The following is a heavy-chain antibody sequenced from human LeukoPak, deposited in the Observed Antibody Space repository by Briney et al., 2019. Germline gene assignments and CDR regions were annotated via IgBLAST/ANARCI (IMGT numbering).Heavy chain of an antibody. CDR1: GYTFTGYY. CDR3: ARVSIAAAGTPPSYYYYGMDV. D-gene: IGHD6-13*01. CDR2: INPNSGGT. J-gene: IGHJ6*02. V-gene: IGHV1-2*02. Sequence: GASVKVSCKASGYTFTGYYMHWVRQAPGQGLEWMGWINPNSGGTNYAQKFQGRVTMTRDTSISTAYMELSRLRSDDTAVYYCARVSIAAAGTPPSYYYYGMDVWGQGTTVTVSS.